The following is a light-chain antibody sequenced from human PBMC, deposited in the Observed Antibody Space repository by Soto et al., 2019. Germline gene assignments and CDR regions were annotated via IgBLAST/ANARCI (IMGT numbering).Light chain of an antibody. Sequence: EMVMTQSPATLSVSPGERATLSCRASQTINTNLAWYQQKPGQGPRLLIYRASTRATGIPARFSGSGSGTEFTVTISSLQSEDSAVYYCQQYNNWPLYTFGQGTKLEIK. V-gene: IGKV3-15*01. J-gene: IGKJ2*01. CDR1: QTINTN. CDR3: QQYNNWPLYT. CDR2: RAS.